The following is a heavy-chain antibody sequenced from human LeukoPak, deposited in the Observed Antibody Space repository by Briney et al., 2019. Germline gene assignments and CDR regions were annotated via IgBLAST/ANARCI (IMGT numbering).Heavy chain of an antibody. CDR1: GGSFSGYY. V-gene: IGHV4-34*01. D-gene: IGHD3-10*01. J-gene: IGHJ4*02. Sequence: PSETLSLTCAVYGGSFSGYYWSWIRQPPGKGLEWIGEINHSGSTNYNPSLKSRVTISVDTSKNQFSLKLSSVTAADTAVYYCASEMVRGVMFNYWGQGTLVTVSS. CDR2: INHSGST. CDR3: ASEMVRGVMFNY.